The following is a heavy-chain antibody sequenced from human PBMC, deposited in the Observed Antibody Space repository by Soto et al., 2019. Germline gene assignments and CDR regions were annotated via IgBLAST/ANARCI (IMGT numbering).Heavy chain of an antibody. CDR2: INPSGCST. Sequence: QVQLVPSGAEVKKPGASVKVSCKASGYTFTSYYMHWVRQAPGQGLEWMGIINPSGCSTSYAQKSNGKVTMPRDTSTSTVYMELSSRSSRDTAVYYCARARYSRYDLDYWCQGTLVAVSS. J-gene: IGHJ4*02. V-gene: IGHV1-46*01. CDR3: ARARYSRYDLDY. CDR1: GYTFTSYY. D-gene: IGHD5-12*01.